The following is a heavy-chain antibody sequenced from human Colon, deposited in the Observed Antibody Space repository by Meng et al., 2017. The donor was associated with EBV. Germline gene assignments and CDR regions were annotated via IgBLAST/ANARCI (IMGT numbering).Heavy chain of an antibody. Sequence: VERLEAGGGLVQPGGYLRLSCGASGFIFSNFGMHWVRQAPGKGPVWVSHINRDGSSTSYADSVKGRFTISRDNAKNILYLQMNSLRVEDTAVYYCLRDVIRRGQGTLVTVSS. CDR1: GFIFSNFG. J-gene: IGHJ4*02. V-gene: IGHV3-74*01. CDR2: INRDGSST. CDR3: LRDVIR.